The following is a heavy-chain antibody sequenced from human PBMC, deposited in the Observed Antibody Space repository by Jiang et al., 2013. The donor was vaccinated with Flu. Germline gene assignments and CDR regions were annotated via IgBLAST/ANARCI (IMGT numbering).Heavy chain of an antibody. CDR3: AKEGAGSTWSSFDL. J-gene: IGHJ4*02. Sequence: QLLESGGGLVQPGRSLRLSCAASGFPFGAFAMHWVRQAPGKGLEWVAVISIDGSRQHYAASVEGRFTISRDSPRNTLYLQMNSLTTADSAVYSCAKEGAGSTWSSFDLWGQGTLVTVSS. CDR2: ISIDGSRQ. D-gene: IGHD6-13*01. V-gene: IGHV3-30*04. CDR1: GFPFGAFA.